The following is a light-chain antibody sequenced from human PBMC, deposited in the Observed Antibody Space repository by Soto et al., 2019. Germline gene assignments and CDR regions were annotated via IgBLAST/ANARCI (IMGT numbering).Light chain of an antibody. CDR1: SSDVGAYNY. Sequence: QSVLTQPASVSGSPGQSITISCSGTSSDVGAYNYVSWYQQHPGKAPKLMIYDVSNRPSGVSNRFSGSKSGNTASLTISGLQAEDEADYYCISYTTSSTAYVFGTGTKLTVL. J-gene: IGLJ1*01. V-gene: IGLV2-14*01. CDR2: DVS. CDR3: ISYTTSSTAYV.